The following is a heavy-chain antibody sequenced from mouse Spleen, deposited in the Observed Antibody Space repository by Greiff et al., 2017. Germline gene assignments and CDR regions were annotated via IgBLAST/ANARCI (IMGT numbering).Heavy chain of an antibody. D-gene: IGHD2-1*01. V-gene: IGHV2-9*02. CDR2: IWAGGST. Sequence: VMLVESGPGLVAPSQSLSITCTVSGFSLTSYGVHWVRQPPGKGLEWLGVIWAGGSTNYNSALMSRMSIIKDNSKSQVFLKMNSLQTDDTAMYYCARDYYGNPMDYWGQGTSVTVSS. CDR1: GFSLTSYG. CDR3: ARDYYGNPMDY. J-gene: IGHJ4*01.